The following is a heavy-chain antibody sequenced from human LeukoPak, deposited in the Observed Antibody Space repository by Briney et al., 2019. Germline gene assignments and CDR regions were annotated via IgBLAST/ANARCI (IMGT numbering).Heavy chain of an antibody. CDR2: IYSGGST. Sequence: GGSLRLSCAASGFTVSSNYMSWVRQAPGKGLEWVSVIYSGGSTYYADSVKGRFTISRDNSKNTLYLQMNSLRAEDTAVYYCARDGGSSGWYGDSWYFDLWGRGTLVTVSS. CDR3: ARDGGSSGWYGDSWYFDL. D-gene: IGHD6-19*01. V-gene: IGHV3-53*01. CDR1: GFTVSSNY. J-gene: IGHJ2*01.